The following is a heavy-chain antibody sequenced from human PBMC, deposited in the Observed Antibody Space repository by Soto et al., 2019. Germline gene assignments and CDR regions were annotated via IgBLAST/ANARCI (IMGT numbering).Heavy chain of an antibody. D-gene: IGHD6-19*01. J-gene: IGHJ6*02. CDR2: IVPIFGTT. CDR3: ARVEAVAGLYTYHGLAV. Sequence: QVQLVQSGAEVKKPGSSVKVSCKVSGGTFSNYAIDWVRLAPGHGLEWMGGIVPIFGTTYYTQKFQGRATIIADDSTTTAYLEMRSLRSEDTAIYYCARVEAVAGLYTYHGLAVWGQGTAVTVSS. V-gene: IGHV1-69*12. CDR1: GGTFSNYA.